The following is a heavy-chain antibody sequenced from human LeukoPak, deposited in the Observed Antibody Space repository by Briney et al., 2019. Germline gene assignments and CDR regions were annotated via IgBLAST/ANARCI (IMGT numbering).Heavy chain of an antibody. CDR2: ISSSSSYI. V-gene: IGHV3-21*01. Sequence: PGGSLRLSCAASGFTFSSYSMNWVRQAPGKGLEWVSSISSSSSYIYYADSVKGRFTISRDNAKNSLYLQMNSLRAEDTAVYYCARDSTRWQLAMDYWGQGTLVTVSS. CDR1: GFTFSSYS. D-gene: IGHD6-6*01. J-gene: IGHJ4*02. CDR3: ARDSTRWQLAMDY.